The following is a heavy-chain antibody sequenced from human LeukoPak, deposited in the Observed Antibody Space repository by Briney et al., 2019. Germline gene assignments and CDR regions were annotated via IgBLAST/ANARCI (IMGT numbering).Heavy chain of an antibody. CDR2: INPSGGST. Sequence: GASVKVSCKASGYTFTNYYMHWVRQAPGQGLEWVGIINPSGGSTSYARKFQGRVTVTRDTSTSTVYMELRSLRSEDTAVYYCARVYCSGGRCYDSGGDYWGQGTLVTVFS. CDR3: ARVYCSGGRCYDSGGDY. CDR1: GYTFTNYY. V-gene: IGHV1-46*01. J-gene: IGHJ4*02. D-gene: IGHD2-15*01.